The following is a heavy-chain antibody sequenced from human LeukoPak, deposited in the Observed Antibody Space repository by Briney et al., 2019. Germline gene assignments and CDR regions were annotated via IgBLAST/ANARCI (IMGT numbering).Heavy chain of an antibody. D-gene: IGHD1-14*01. CDR1: GFTFGGYG. CDR3: TRYNNDHFDY. J-gene: IGHJ4*02. V-gene: IGHV3-33*01. Sequence: PGRSLRLPCAGSGFTFGGYGMHWFRQTPGEGLEWVAVIAYDGSRAFYADSVKGRFTISRDNSKNTMSVQMDDLRAEDTAVYYCTRYNNDHFDYWGQGTLVTVSS. CDR2: IAYDGSRA.